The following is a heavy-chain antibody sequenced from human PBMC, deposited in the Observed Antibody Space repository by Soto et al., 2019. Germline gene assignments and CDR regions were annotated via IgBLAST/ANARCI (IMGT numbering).Heavy chain of an antibody. CDR3: HLPKYSKIVSDPAERGSHWFDS. CDR2: IYYSGSA. CDR1: GGSMRSDNYF. J-gene: IGHJ5*02. Sequence: SETMSLTCTVSGGSMRSDNYFWSWIRQPPGKGLEWIGYIYYSGSAYYNPPLERRITMSVDTSKKQFSLKLTSVTAADTAIYYCHLPKYSKIVSDPAERGSHWFDSWGKGALVTFS. V-gene: IGHV4-30-4*01. D-gene: IGHD1-26*01.